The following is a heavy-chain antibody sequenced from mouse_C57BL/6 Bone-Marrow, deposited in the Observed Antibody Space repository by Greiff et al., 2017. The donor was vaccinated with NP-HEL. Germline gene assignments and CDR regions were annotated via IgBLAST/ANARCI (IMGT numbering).Heavy chain of an antibody. V-gene: IGHV2-2*01. Sequence: QVQLQQSGPGLVQPSQSLSITCTVSGFSLTSYGVHWVRQSPGKGLEWLGVIWSGGSTDYNAAFISRLSISKDNSKSQVFFKMNSLQADDTAIYYCAGRPLGFAYWGQGTLVTVSA. CDR2: IWSGGST. J-gene: IGHJ3*01. CDR3: AGRPLGFAY. CDR1: GFSLTSYG.